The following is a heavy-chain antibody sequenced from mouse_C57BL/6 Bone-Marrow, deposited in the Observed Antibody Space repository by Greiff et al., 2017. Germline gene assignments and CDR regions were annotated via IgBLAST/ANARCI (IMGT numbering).Heavy chain of an antibody. CDR1: GYTFTDYY. CDR3: ARSLITTAWGFAY. V-gene: IGHV1-76*01. J-gene: IGHJ3*01. Sequence: VQLQQSGAELVRPGASVKLSCKASGYTFTDYYINWVKQRPGQGLEWIARIFPGSGNTYYNEKFKGKATLTAEKSSSTAYMQLSSLTSEDSAVYFCARSLITTAWGFAYWGQGTLVTVSA. D-gene: IGHD1-1*01. CDR2: IFPGSGNT.